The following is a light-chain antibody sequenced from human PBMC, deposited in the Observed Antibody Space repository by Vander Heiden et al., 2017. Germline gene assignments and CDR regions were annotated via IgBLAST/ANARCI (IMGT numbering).Light chain of an antibody. Sequence: DIQLTQSPSFLSASVGDRVTITCRASQGISSYLAWYQQKPGKAPKLLIYAASTLQSGVPSRFSGSVSGTEFTLTISSLRPEDFATYYCQQLNGYPAITFGQGTRLEIK. CDR3: QQLNGYPAIT. CDR2: AAS. CDR1: QGISSY. V-gene: IGKV1-9*01. J-gene: IGKJ5*01.